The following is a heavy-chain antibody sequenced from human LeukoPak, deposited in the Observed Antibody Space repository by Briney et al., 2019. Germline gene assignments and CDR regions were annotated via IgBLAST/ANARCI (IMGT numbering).Heavy chain of an antibody. V-gene: IGHV1-2*02. CDR1: GYTFTGFY. Sequence: ASVKVSCKASGYTFTGFYMHWVRQAPGQGLEWMGWINPNSGDTNYAQKFQGRVTITRDTSINTAYMELSSLTSDDTAVYYCARGTSSSWGGRDDYWGQGTLVTVSS. D-gene: IGHD3-16*01. J-gene: IGHJ4*02. CDR2: INPNSGDT. CDR3: ARGTSSSWGGRDDY.